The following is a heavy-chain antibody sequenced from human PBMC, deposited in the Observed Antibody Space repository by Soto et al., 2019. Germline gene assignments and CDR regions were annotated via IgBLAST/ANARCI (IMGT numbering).Heavy chain of an antibody. J-gene: IGHJ4*02. Sequence: PGGSLRLSCAASGSTFSSYSMNWVRQAPGKGLEWVSYISSSSSTIYYADSVKGRFTISRDNAKNSLYLQMNSLRAEDTAVYYCATTTVVTLLYFDYWGQGTLVTVSS. CDR2: ISSSSSTI. D-gene: IGHD4-17*01. CDR3: ATTTVVTLLYFDY. V-gene: IGHV3-48*01. CDR1: GSTFSSYS.